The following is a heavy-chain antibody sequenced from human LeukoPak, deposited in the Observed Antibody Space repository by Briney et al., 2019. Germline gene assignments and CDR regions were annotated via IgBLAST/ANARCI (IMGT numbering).Heavy chain of an antibody. J-gene: IGHJ3*02. D-gene: IGHD5-18*01. CDR1: GYTFTGYY. CDR3: ARDAQIQLWLKDAFDI. CDR2: INPNSGGT. V-gene: IGHV1-2*02. Sequence: ASVKVSCKASGYTFTGYYMHRVRQAPGQGLEWMGWINPNSGGTNYAQKFQGRVTMTRDTSISTAYMELSRLRSDDTAVYYCARDAQIQLWLKDAFDIWGQGTMVTVSS.